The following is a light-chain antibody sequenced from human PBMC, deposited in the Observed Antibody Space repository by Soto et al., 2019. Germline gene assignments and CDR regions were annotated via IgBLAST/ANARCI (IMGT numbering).Light chain of an antibody. V-gene: IGKV1-12*01. CDR2: ATS. J-gene: IGKJ3*01. CDR1: QGISNW. Sequence: DIQMTQSPSSVSASVGDRVTITCRASQGISNWLAWYQQKPGKAPKLLIYATSNLQSGVPSRFSGSGSGTDFTLTIRSLQPEDFEAYYCQQSSSFPLTFGPGTKVDIK. CDR3: QQSSSFPLT.